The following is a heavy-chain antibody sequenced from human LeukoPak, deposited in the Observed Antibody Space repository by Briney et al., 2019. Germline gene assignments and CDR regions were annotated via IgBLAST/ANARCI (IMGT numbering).Heavy chain of an antibody. CDR3: ASIPIVDY. J-gene: IGHJ4*02. V-gene: IGHV3-48*03. CDR2: ISSSGSTI. CDR1: GFTLSSYE. Sequence: HTGGSLRLSCAACGFTLSSYERNWVRQAPGKGLEWVSYISSSGSTIYYADSVKGRFTISRDNAKNSLCLQMNSPRAEDTAVYYCASIPIVDYWGQGTLVTVSS.